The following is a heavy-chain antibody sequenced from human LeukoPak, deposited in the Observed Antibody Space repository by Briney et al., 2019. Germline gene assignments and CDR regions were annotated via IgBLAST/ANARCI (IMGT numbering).Heavy chain of an antibody. V-gene: IGHV4-59*12. CDR2: IYYSGST. D-gene: IGHD6-6*01. CDR1: GGSISSYY. J-gene: IGHJ5*02. Sequence: PSETLSLTCTVSGGSISSYYWSWIRQPPGKGLEWIGYIYYSGSTNYNPSLKSRVTISVDTSKNQFSLKLSSVTAADTAVYYCARTGGSSSRYNWFDPWGQGTLVTVSS. CDR3: ARTGGSSSRYNWFDP.